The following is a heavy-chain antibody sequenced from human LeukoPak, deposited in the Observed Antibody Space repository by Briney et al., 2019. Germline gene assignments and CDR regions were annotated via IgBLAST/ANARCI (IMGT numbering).Heavy chain of an antibody. Sequence: SQTLSLTCTVSGGSISSGSYYWSWMRQPAGNGLEWIGRIYTSGSTNYNPSLKSRVTISIDTSKNQFSLKLSSVTAADTAVYYCASGPLEWGSGVSHFDYWGQGTLVTVSS. CDR1: GGSISSGSYY. J-gene: IGHJ4*02. CDR2: IYTSGST. CDR3: ASGPLEWGSGVSHFDY. D-gene: IGHD1-26*01. V-gene: IGHV4-61*02.